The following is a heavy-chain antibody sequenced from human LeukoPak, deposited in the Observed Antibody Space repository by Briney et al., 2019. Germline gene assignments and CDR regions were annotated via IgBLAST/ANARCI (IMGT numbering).Heavy chain of an antibody. CDR1: GFTFSSCG. CDR2: ISNDGSSK. D-gene: IGHD2-2*01. J-gene: IGHJ4*02. CDR3: ARGYCSRTSCEDFDY. Sequence: PGGSLRLSCVASGFTFSSCGMHWVRQAPGKGLEWVAVISNDGSSKYYADSVKGRFTISRDSSKNTVYLQMNSLRVEDTAVYYCARGYCSRTSCEDFDYWGQGTLVTVSS. V-gene: IGHV3-30*03.